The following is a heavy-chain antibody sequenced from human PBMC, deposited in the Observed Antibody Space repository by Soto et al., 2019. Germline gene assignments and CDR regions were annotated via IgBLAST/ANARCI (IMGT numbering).Heavy chain of an antibody. CDR2: ISETGSAI. CDR3: ARVRYSGYEDGMDV. D-gene: IGHD5-12*01. Sequence: EVQLVESGGGLVQPGGALRLSCAASGFSLSSYEMNWVRQAPGKGLEWVSYISETGSAIYYADSVKGRFTISRDNAKNSLYRRMNSLRAEDTAVYYCARVRYSGYEDGMDVWGQGTTVTVSS. J-gene: IGHJ6*02. V-gene: IGHV3-48*03. CDR1: GFSLSSYE.